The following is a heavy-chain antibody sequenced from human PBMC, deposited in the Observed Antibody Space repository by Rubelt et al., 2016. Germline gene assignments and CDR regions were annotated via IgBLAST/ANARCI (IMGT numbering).Heavy chain of an antibody. J-gene: IGHJ6*02. Sequence: QVQLQQWGAGLLKPSETLSLTCAVYGGSFSGYYWSWLRQPPGKGLEWIGEINHSGSTNSNPSLKSRVTISVDTSKNQFSLKLSSGTAADTAVYYCARGRRGSSSWLGRDYYGMDVWGQGTTVTVSS. CDR2: INHSGST. CDR1: GGSFSGYY. D-gene: IGHD6-13*01. CDR3: ARGRRGSSSWLGRDYYGMDV. V-gene: IGHV4-34*01.